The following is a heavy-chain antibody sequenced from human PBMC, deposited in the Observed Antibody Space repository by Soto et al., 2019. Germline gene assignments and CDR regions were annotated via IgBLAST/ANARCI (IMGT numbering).Heavy chain of an antibody. V-gene: IGHV3-30-3*01. CDR1: GFTFSSYA. CDR2: ISYDGSNK. J-gene: IGHJ4*02. Sequence: ESGGGVVQPGRSLRLSCAASGFTFSSYAMHWVRQAPGKGLEWVAVISYDGSNKYYADSVKGRFTISRDNSKNTLYLQMNSLRAEDTAVYYCARGNYYGSGSYYNFGIDYWGQGTLVTVSS. D-gene: IGHD3-10*01. CDR3: ARGNYYGSGSYYNFGIDY.